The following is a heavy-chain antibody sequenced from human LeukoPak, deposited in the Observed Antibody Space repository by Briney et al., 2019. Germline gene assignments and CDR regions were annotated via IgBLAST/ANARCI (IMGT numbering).Heavy chain of an antibody. CDR3: AKDRGWQYADYDTVAVEH. CDR1: GYTLTNYG. D-gene: IGHD4-17*01. Sequence: ASVKVSCKASGYTLTNYGISWVRQAPGQGLEWMGWISVYTGNTYYAQKFQARVTMTTDTSTSTAYMELRSLRSDDTAVYYCAKDRGWQYADYDTVAVEHWGQGTLVTVSS. CDR2: ISVYTGNT. J-gene: IGHJ4*02. V-gene: IGHV1-18*01.